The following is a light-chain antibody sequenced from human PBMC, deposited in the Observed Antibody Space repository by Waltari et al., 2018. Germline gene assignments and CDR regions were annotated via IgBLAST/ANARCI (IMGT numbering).Light chain of an antibody. Sequence: DIQMTQSPSTLSAPLGDRVTITCRASQSICTWLAWYQQKPGKAPNLLIYQASNLESGVPSRFSGSGSGTEFTLTISSLQPDDFATYFCQQYDSYPLTFGGGTNVEIK. CDR1: QSICTW. CDR3: QQYDSYPLT. J-gene: IGKJ4*01. CDR2: QAS. V-gene: IGKV1-5*03.